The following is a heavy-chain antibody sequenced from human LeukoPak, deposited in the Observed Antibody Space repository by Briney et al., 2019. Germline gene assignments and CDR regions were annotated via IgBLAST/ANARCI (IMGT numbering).Heavy chain of an antibody. CDR2: ISGSGGST. CDR3: AKGSDYVWESYRYPHNWYFDL. V-gene: IGHV3-23*01. D-gene: IGHD3-16*02. Sequence: GGSLRLSCAASGFTFSSYAMSWVRQAPGKGLEWVSAISGSGGSTYYADSVKGRFTISRDNSKNTLYLQMSSLRAEDTAVYYCAKGSDYVWESYRYPHNWYFDLWGRGTLVTVSS. CDR1: GFTFSSYA. J-gene: IGHJ2*01.